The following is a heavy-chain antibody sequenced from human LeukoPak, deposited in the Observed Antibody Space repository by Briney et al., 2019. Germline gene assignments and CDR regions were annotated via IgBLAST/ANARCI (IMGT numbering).Heavy chain of an antibody. CDR2: ISGSGGST. CDR3: AKSVAIYFYYGLDA. Sequence: GGSLRLSCVASGFTVSNYPMSWVRQTPGKGLEWVSAISGSGGSTYYADSVKGRFTISRDNSKNTLFLQMNSLRAEDTAPYYCAKSVAIYFYYGLDAWGQGTTVTVSS. D-gene: IGHD3-3*01. V-gene: IGHV3-23*01. CDR1: GFTVSNYP. J-gene: IGHJ6*02.